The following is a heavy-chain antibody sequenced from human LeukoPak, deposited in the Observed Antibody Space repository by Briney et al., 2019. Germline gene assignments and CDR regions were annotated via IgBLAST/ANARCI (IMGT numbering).Heavy chain of an antibody. D-gene: IGHD2-2*01. CDR3: ARASYRNGIDV. V-gene: IGHV4-30-4*01. CDR2: IYYDGAT. Sequence: PSQTLSLTCSVSGVSIGGDDYWSWVRQPPGKGLEWIGYIYYDGATFYSSSLKSRVSISVDTSNSQFSLRLSSVTAADTAVYYCARASYRNGIDVWGQGTTVTVSS. J-gene: IGHJ6*02. CDR1: GVSIGGDDY.